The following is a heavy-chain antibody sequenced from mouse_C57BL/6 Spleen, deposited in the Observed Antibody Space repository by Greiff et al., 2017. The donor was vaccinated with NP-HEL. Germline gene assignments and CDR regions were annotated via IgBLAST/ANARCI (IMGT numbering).Heavy chain of an antibody. Sequence: QVQLQQSGAELVRPGASVKLSCKASGYTFTSYGISWVKQRTGQGLEWIGEIYPRSGNTYYNEKFKGKATLTADKSSSTAYMELRSLTSEDSAVYFCARAYGSSLYYFDYWGKGTTLTVSS. J-gene: IGHJ2*01. CDR1: GYTFTSYG. CDR2: IYPRSGNT. V-gene: IGHV1-81*01. D-gene: IGHD1-1*01. CDR3: ARAYGSSLYYFDY.